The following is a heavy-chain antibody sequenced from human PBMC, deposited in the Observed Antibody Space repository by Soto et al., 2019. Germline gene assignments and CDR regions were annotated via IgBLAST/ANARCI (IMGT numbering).Heavy chain of an antibody. V-gene: IGHV4-34*01. CDR3: ARGGGYDDSSGYYSQGDY. Sequence: QVQLQQWDAGLLKPSETLSLTCAVYGGSFSGYYWSWIRQPPGKGLEWIGEINHSGSTNYNPSLKSRVTISVDTSKNQFSLKLSSVTAADTAVYYCARGGGYDDSSGYYSQGDYWGQGTLVTVSS. J-gene: IGHJ4*02. D-gene: IGHD3-22*01. CDR2: INHSGST. CDR1: GGSFSGYY.